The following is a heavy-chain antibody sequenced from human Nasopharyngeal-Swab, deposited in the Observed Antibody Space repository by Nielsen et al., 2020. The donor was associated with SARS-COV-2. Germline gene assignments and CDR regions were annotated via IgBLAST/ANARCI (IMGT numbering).Heavy chain of an antibody. V-gene: IGHV1-46*01. J-gene: IGHJ3*02. D-gene: IGHD3-3*01. CDR2: INPSGGST. Sequence: WVRQAPGQGLEWMGIINPSGGSTSYAQKFQGRVTMTRDTSTSTVYMELSSLRSEDTAVYYCAREPRSGDFWSVSFDIWGQGTMVTVSS. CDR3: AREPRSGDFWSVSFDI.